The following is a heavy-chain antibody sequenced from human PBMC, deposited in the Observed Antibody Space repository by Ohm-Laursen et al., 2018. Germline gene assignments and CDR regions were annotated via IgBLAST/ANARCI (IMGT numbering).Heavy chain of an antibody. CDR1: GFSFSTYG. D-gene: IGHD4-17*01. CDR2: IWSDGSKR. Sequence: SLRLSCAASGFSFSTYGMHWVRQAPGKGLEWVAMIWSDGSKRHYTDSLKGRFTISRDSSKNSLYLQMNSLRAEDTAVYYCARDDYGDQDFYYYGMDVWGQGTTVTVSS. J-gene: IGHJ6*02. CDR3: ARDDYGDQDFYYYGMDV. V-gene: IGHV3-33*01.